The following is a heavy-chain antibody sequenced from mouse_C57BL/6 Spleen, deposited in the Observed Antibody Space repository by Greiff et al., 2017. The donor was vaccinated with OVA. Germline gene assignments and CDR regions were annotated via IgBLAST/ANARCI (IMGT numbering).Heavy chain of an antibody. Sequence: QVQLQQPGAELVKPGASVKLSCKASGYTFTSYWMQWVKQRPGQGLEWIGEIDPSDSYTNYNQKFKGKATLTVDTSSSTAYVQLSSLTSEDSAVYYCARGRSMVTTDYYAMDYWGQGTSVTVSS. V-gene: IGHV1-50*01. CDR2: IDPSDSYT. J-gene: IGHJ4*01. D-gene: IGHD2-2*01. CDR3: ARGRSMVTTDYYAMDY. CDR1: GYTFTSYW.